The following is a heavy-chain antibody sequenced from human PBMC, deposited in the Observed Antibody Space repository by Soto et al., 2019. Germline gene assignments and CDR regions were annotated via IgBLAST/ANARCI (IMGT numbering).Heavy chain of an antibody. J-gene: IGHJ1*01. CDR1: GGYISSGDYC. V-gene: IGHV4-61*05. D-gene: IGHD6-13*01. CDR2: IYHSGST. CDR3: ARIAAAGTYFQY. Sequence: SETLSLPCTVSGGYISSGDYCWRRNHQPPGKGLEWIGDIYHSGSTNYNPSLKSRVTISVDKSKNQFSLKLSSVTAADTAVYYCARIAAAGTYFQYRGQGTLVTVSS.